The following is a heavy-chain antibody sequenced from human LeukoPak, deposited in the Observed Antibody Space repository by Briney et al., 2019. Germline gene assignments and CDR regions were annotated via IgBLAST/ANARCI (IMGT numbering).Heavy chain of an antibody. V-gene: IGHV4-59*01. D-gene: IGHD6-19*01. CDR1: GGSISSYY. J-gene: IGHJ4*02. CDR2: IYYSGST. Sequence: SETLSLTCTVCGGSISSYYWSWIRQHPGKGLEWIGYIYYSGSTNYNPSLKSRVTISVDTFKNQFSLKLSSVTAADTAVYYCAREDSSGWYDYFDYWGQGTLVTLSS. CDR3: AREDSSGWYDYFDY.